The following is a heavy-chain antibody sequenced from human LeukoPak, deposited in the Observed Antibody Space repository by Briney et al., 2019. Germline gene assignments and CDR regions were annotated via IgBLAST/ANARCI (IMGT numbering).Heavy chain of an antibody. Sequence: GGSLRLSCELSVVTITNHWMYSVRQAPGRGLLWVSRIKSDERSAAYADSVKGRFTISRDNAKNTLYLQMNSLRAEDTAVYYCATVFKGSSLQDYWGQGTLVTVSS. V-gene: IGHV3-74*03. CDR1: VVTITNHW. CDR2: IKSDERSA. D-gene: IGHD1-26*01. J-gene: IGHJ4*02. CDR3: ATVFKGSSLQDY.